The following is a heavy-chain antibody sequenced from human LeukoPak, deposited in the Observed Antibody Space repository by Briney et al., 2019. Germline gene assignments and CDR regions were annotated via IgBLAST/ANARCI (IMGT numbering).Heavy chain of an antibody. CDR1: GGSISSYY. Sequence: PSETLSLTCTVSGGSISSYYWSWIRQPAGKGLEWIGRIYTSGSTNYNPSLKSRVTMSVDTSKNQFSLKLSSVTAADTAVYYCARGVHDYVWGSHRHFDYWGQGSLVTVSS. J-gene: IGHJ4*02. V-gene: IGHV4-4*07. CDR3: ARGVHDYVWGSHRHFDY. D-gene: IGHD3-16*02. CDR2: IYTSGST.